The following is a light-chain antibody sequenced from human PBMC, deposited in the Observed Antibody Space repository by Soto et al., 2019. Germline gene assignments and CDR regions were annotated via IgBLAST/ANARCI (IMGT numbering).Light chain of an antibody. J-gene: IGLJ2*01. CDR1: TGAVTSNHH. CDR3: LLYYNAAGV. CDR2: DTS. Sequence: QAVVTQEPSLTVSPGGTVTLTCGSSTGAVTSNHHPYWFQQKAGQAPRTLIYDTSNKHSWTPARFSGSLLGDKAALTLPGAQPADEAQYYCLLYYNAAGVFGGGTKHTVL. V-gene: IGLV7-46*01.